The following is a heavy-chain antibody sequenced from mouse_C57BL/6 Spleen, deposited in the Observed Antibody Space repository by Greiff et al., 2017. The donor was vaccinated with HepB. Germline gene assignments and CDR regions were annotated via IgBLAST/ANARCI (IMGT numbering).Heavy chain of an antibody. CDR3: ARVDYYGSSLYYAMDY. Sequence: EVQLVESGPGLVKPSQSLSLTCSVTGYSITSGYYWNWIRQFPGNKLEWMGYISYDGSNNYNPSLKNRISITRDTSKNQFFLKLNSVTTEDTATYYCARVDYYGSSLYYAMDYWGQGTSVTVSS. CDR1: GYSITSGYY. CDR2: ISYDGSN. D-gene: IGHD1-1*01. J-gene: IGHJ4*01. V-gene: IGHV3-6*01.